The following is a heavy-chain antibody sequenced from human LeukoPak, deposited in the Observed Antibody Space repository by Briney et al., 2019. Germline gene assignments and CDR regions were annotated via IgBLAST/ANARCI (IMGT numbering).Heavy chain of an antibody. D-gene: IGHD3-9*01. V-gene: IGHV4-31*03. CDR2: IYYSGSP. CDR1: GGSISSGGYY. CDR3: APYDILTGYRFDP. Sequence: SQTLSLTCTVSGGSISSGGYYWSWIRQHPGEGLEWIGYIYYSGSPSYNPSLKSRVTISVDTSKTQFFLKLSSLTAATPPVYYCAPYDILTGYRFDPWGQGTLVTVSS. J-gene: IGHJ5*02.